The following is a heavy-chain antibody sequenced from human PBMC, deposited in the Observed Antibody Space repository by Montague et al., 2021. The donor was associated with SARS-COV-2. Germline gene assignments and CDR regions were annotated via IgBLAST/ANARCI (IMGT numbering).Heavy chain of an antibody. Sequence: SETLSLTCSVSGGSISGHYWSWIRQPPGKGLEWIGNFDHSGNTKYNPSLKSRATISVDTSKNQFALRLSSVTAADTAVYYCARETEDSSDSPVVDYWGQETLVTVSS. CDR3: ARETEDSSDSPVVDY. CDR1: GGSISGHY. CDR2: FDHSGNT. D-gene: IGHD3-22*01. J-gene: IGHJ4*02. V-gene: IGHV4-59*11.